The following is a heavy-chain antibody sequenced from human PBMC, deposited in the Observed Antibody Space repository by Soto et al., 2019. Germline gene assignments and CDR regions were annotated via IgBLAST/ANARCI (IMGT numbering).Heavy chain of an antibody. V-gene: IGHV3-23*01. CDR3: TRPFANKMPSFWYFDL. CDR1: GFSFGSYV. Sequence: EEQVLESGGGLVQPGGSLRLSCAASGFSFGSYVMTWVRQAPGKGLEWVSGISASGRSTYYADSVKGRFTVSRDNSKNTLYLDMNNLRVEDTAVYFCTRPFANKMPSFWYFDLWGRGTLVTVSP. CDR2: ISASGRST. D-gene: IGHD2-2*01. J-gene: IGHJ2*01.